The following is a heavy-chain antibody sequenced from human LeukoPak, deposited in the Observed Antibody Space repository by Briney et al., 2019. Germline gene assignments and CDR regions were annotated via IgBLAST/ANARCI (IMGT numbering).Heavy chain of an antibody. CDR1: GFTVSSNY. CDR3: ARVICSGGSCYSVGSGAFDI. D-gene: IGHD2-15*01. Sequence: GGSLRLSCAASGFTVSSNYMSWVRQAPGKGLEWVSDIYSGGSTYYADSVKGRFTISRDNSKNTLYLQMNSLRAEDTAVYYCARVICSGGSCYSVGSGAFDIWGQGTMVTVSS. V-gene: IGHV3-53*01. CDR2: IYSGGST. J-gene: IGHJ3*02.